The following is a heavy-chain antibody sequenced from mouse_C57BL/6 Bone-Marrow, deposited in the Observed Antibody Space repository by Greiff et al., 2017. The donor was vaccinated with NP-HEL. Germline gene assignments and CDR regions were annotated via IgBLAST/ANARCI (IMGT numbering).Heavy chain of an antibody. CDR3: ARGGLDSNWDPAY. V-gene: IGHV1-55*01. CDR2: IYPGSGST. D-gene: IGHD4-1*01. Sequence: QVQLQQPGAELVKPGASVKMSCKASGYTFTSYWITWVKQRPGQGLEWIGDIYPGSGSTNYNEKFKSKATLTVDTSSSTAYMQLSSLTSEDSAVYYCARGGLDSNWDPAYWGQGTLVTVSA. J-gene: IGHJ3*01. CDR1: GYTFTSYW.